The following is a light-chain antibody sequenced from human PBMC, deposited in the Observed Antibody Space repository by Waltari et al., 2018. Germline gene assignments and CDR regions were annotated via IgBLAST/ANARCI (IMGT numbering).Light chain of an antibody. CDR3: QQYNSYSWT. J-gene: IGKJ1*01. CDR1: QSISSW. Sequence: DIQMTQSPSTLSASVGDRVTITCRASQSISSWLAWYQQKPGKAPKVLIYDGSSLESGVPSRFSGSGSGTEFTLTISSLQPDDFATYYCQQYNSYSWTFGQGTKVEIK. V-gene: IGKV1-5*01. CDR2: DGS.